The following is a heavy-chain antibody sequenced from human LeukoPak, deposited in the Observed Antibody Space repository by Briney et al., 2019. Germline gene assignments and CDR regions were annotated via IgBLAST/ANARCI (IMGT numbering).Heavy chain of an antibody. CDR3: ARHDSSGWLFDY. D-gene: IGHD6-19*01. Sequence: SETLTLTCTVSGGSISSSSYYWGWIRQPPGKGLEWIGSIYYSGSTYYNPSLKSRVTISVDTSKNQFSLKLSSVTAADTAVYYCARHDSSGWLFDYWGQGNLVTVSS. CDR1: GGSISSSSYY. V-gene: IGHV4-39*01. J-gene: IGHJ4*02. CDR2: IYYSGST.